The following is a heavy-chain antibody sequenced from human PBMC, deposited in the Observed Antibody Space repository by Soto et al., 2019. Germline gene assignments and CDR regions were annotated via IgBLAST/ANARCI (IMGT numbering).Heavy chain of an antibody. CDR3: AGGTDGKKVAY. J-gene: IGHJ4*02. CDR1: GGSVSSEHYY. D-gene: IGHD5-12*01. V-gene: IGHV4-61*03. CDR2: FFYTGST. Sequence: QVQLQESGPGLVKSSETLSLTCTVSGGSVSSEHYYWNWIRQAPGKGLEWIGYFFYTGSTNYNPSLESRLTMAVDMSKNHFSLKFSSVTAADTAVYYCAGGTDGKKVAYWGQGTLVTVSS.